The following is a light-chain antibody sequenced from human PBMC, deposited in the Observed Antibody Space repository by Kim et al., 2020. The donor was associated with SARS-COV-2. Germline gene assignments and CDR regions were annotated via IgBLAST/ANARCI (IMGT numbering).Light chain of an antibody. CDR1: VLAKKY. CDR3: YSAADNNLRV. V-gene: IGLV3-27*01. Sequence: VSPGQTARITCSGDVLAKKYARWFQQPPGQAPVLVIYKGSERPSGSPERFSGSSSGTTVTLTISGAQVEDEADYYCYSAADNNLRVFGGGTQLTVL. CDR2: KGS. J-gene: IGLJ3*02.